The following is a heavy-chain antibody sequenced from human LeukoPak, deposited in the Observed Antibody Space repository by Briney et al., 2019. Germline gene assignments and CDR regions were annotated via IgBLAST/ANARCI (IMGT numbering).Heavy chain of an antibody. CDR3: AREKGIAAAAMIDY. D-gene: IGHD6-13*01. Sequence: SQTLSLTCTVSGGSISSGSYYWSWIRQPAGKGREWIGRIYTSGSTNYNPSLKSRVTIAVDTSKNQFSLKLSSVTAADTAVYYCAREKGIAAAAMIDYWGQGTLVTVSS. V-gene: IGHV4-61*02. CDR2: IYTSGST. J-gene: IGHJ4*02. CDR1: GGSISSGSYY.